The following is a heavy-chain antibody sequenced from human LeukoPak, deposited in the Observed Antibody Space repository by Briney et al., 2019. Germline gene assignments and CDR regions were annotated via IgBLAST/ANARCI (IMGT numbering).Heavy chain of an antibody. V-gene: IGHV3-23*01. CDR1: GFTFSSYA. D-gene: IGHD1-26*01. CDR3: AKGIVGAPSLFDH. Sequence: GGSLRLSCAASGFTFSSYAMSWVRQAPGKGLEWVSAISGSGGSTYYADSVKGWFTISRDNSKNTLYLQMNSLRAEDTAVYYCAKGIVGAPSLFDHWGQGTLVTVSS. J-gene: IGHJ4*02. CDR2: ISGSGGST.